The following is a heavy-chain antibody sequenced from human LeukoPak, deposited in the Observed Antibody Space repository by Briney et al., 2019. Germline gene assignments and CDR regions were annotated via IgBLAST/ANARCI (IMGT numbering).Heavy chain of an antibody. V-gene: IGHV4-59*11. J-gene: IGHJ4*02. D-gene: IGHD5-18*01. CDR2: VFDSGRT. CDR1: GGSMTTHH. CDR3: TTIKRGNIFGYFDF. Sequence: PSETLSLTCTVSGGSMTTHHWNWIRQTPGKGLEWIGYVFDSGRTKENPSLKSRVTLSADASKNQLSLRLSSVTAADTAVYYCTTIKRGNIFGYFDFWGQGILVTVSS.